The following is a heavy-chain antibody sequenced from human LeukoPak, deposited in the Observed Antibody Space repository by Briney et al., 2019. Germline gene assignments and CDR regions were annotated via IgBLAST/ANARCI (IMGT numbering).Heavy chain of an antibody. D-gene: IGHD4-17*01. CDR1: GYTFTSYG. V-gene: IGHV1-18*01. J-gene: IGHJ3*02. Sequence: ASVKVSCKASGYTFTSYGISWVRQAPGQGLEWMGWISAYNGNTNYAQKLQGRVTMTTDTSTSTAYMELRSLRSDDTAVYYCARDGVTTSLDPLDAFDIWGQGTMVTVSS. CDR2: ISAYNGNT. CDR3: ARDGVTTSLDPLDAFDI.